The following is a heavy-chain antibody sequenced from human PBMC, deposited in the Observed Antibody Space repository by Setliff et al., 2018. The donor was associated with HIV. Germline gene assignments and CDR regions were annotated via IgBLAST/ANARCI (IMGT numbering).Heavy chain of an antibody. V-gene: IGHV3-30*02. CDR2: IRYDGNNI. D-gene: IGHD3-10*01. CDR3: ANSYSASGNYHYYDYLDV. Sequence: PGGSLRLSCAASGFSFSDYGMHWVRQAPGKGLEWVAFIRYDGNNIKYADSVKGRFTISRDNSKNTLYLQMNSLRIEDSGAYYCANSYSASGNYHYYDYLDVWGKGTTVTVSS. J-gene: IGHJ6*03. CDR1: GFSFSDYG.